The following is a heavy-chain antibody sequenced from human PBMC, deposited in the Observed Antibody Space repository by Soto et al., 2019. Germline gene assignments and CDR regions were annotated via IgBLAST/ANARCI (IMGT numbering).Heavy chain of an antibody. CDR3: ARHFPCSGGTCYIDY. CDR1: GGSISSYF. CDR2: LYYSGNTNYT. Sequence: QVQLQESGPGLVKPSETLSLTCTVSGGSISSYFWSWIRQPPGKGLEWIGYLYYSGNTNYTNYNPSLKSRVTISVDTSKNQFSLKLSSVTAADTAMYYCARHFPCSGGTCYIDYWGQGTLVTVSS. V-gene: IGHV4-59*08. D-gene: IGHD2-15*01. J-gene: IGHJ4*02.